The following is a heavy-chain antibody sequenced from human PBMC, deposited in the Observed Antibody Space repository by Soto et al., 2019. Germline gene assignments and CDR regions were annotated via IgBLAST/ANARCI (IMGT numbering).Heavy chain of an antibody. V-gene: IGHV4-31*03. CDR3: ARVGAATSWFDP. J-gene: IGHJ5*02. Sequence: SETLSLTCTVSGGSISNAVYYWSWIRQHPGKGLEWIGYISHNGDTYYNPSLKSRLFISVGTSQNQFSLKLTSVTAADTAVYYCARVGAATSWFDPWGQGTLVTVSS. CDR1: GGSISNAVYY. CDR2: ISHNGDT. D-gene: IGHD2-15*01.